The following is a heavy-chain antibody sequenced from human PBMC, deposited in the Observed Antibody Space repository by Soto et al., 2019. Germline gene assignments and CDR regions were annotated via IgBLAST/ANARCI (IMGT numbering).Heavy chain of an antibody. V-gene: IGHV4-59*01. CDR3: ARRYYDSSGYGMDV. CDR1: GGYISSYD. CDR2: IYYSGST. J-gene: IGHJ6*02. D-gene: IGHD3-22*01. Sequence: SDTLSLTCTVAGGYISSYDGSWIRPTPGKGLEWIGYIYYSGSTNYNPSLKSRVTISVDTSKNQFSLKLSSVTAADTAVYYCARRYYDSSGYGMDVWGQGTTVTVSS.